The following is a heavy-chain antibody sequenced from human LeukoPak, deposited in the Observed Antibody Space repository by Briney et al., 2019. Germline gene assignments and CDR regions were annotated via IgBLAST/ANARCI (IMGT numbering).Heavy chain of an antibody. V-gene: IGHV3-7*03. J-gene: IGHJ6*02. CDR3: ARGGGLDV. D-gene: IGHD3-16*01. CDR2: IDHNGDVN. Sequence: GGSLRLSCAASGFTFSSYWMNWARQAPGKGLEWVASIDHNGDVNYYVDSVKGRFTISRDNAKNSLYLQMSNLRAEDTAVYFCARGGGLDVWGQGATVTVSS. CDR1: GFTFSSYW.